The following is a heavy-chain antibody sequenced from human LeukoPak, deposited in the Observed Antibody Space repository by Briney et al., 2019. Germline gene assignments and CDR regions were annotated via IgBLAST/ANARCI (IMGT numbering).Heavy chain of an antibody. D-gene: IGHD4-11*01. Sequence: SETLSLTCTVSGYSISSGHYWGWIRQPPGKGLEWIGSIYHSGSTYYNPSLKTRVTISVDTSKNQFSLKLSSVTAADTAVYYCASSHDYSNVEPRQYYFDYWGQGTLVTVSS. V-gene: IGHV4-38-2*02. CDR1: GYSISSGHY. CDR2: IYHSGST. CDR3: ASSHDYSNVEPRQYYFDY. J-gene: IGHJ4*02.